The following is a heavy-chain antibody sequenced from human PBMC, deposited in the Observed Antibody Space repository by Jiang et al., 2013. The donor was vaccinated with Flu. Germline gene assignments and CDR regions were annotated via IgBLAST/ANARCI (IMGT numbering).Heavy chain of an antibody. CDR1: GGSFSGYY. V-gene: IGHV4-34*01. CDR3: ARRKRGYSYGYGSRYYFDY. D-gene: IGHD5-18*01. Sequence: LLKPSETLSLTCAVYGGSFSGYYWSWIRQPPGKGLEWIGEINHSGSTNYNPSLKSRVTISVDTSKNQFSLKLSSVTAADTAVYYCARRKRGYSYGYGSRYYFDYWGQGALVTVSS. J-gene: IGHJ4*02. CDR2: INHSGST.